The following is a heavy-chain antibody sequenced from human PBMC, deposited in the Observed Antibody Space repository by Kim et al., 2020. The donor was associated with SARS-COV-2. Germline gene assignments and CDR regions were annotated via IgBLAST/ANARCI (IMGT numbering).Heavy chain of an antibody. Sequence: GGSLRLSCAASGFTVSSNYMSWVRQAPGKGLEWVSVIYSGGSTYYADSVKGRFTISRDNSKNTLYLQMNSLRAEDTAVYYCAGPYYYDSSGYSGYYYYGMDVWGQGTTVTVSS. J-gene: IGHJ6*02. V-gene: IGHV3-53*01. CDR3: AGPYYYDSSGYSGYYYYGMDV. D-gene: IGHD3-22*01. CDR1: GFTVSSNY. CDR2: IYSGGST.